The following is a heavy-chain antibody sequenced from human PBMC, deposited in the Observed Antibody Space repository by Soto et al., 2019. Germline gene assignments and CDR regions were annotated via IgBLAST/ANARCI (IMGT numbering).Heavy chain of an antibody. V-gene: IGHV3-23*01. Sequence: EVQLLESGGGLVQPGGSLRLSCAASGFTFSSYAMSWVRQAPGKGLEWVSAISGSGGSTYYADSVKGRFTISRDNSKNTLYLQMNSLRAEDTAVYYCAKEKGAVAGTVYYYGMDVCGQGTTVTVSS. J-gene: IGHJ6*02. CDR3: AKEKGAVAGTVYYYGMDV. CDR2: ISGSGGST. CDR1: GFTFSSYA. D-gene: IGHD6-19*01.